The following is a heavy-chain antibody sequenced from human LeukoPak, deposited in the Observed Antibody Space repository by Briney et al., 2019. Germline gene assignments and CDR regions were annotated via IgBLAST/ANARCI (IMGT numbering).Heavy chain of an antibody. CDR3: ERSNGGDTYYYYYYMDV. J-gene: IGHJ6*03. D-gene: IGHD2-21*01. V-gene: IGHV4-39*07. CDR2: IYYSSST. CDR1: GGSISNSFYY. Sequence: WETLSLICTVSGGSISNSFYYCCWRRQPPGELLGWIGNIYYSSSTNYKPSLKSRVTISGDTSKNLLSLKMSTVTAADTAVYYCERSNGGDTYYYYYYMDVWGKGTTVTISS.